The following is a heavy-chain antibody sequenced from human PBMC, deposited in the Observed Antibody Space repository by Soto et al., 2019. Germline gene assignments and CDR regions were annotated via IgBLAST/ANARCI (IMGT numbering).Heavy chain of an antibody. J-gene: IGHJ5*02. D-gene: IGHD4-17*01. CDR3: ARAHLRSPPWFDP. V-gene: IGHV1-46*01. CDR2: INPSGGST. CDR1: Y. Sequence: YMRSVRQDTGQGLEWMGIINPSGGSTSYAQKFQGRVTMTRDTSTSTVYMELSSLRSEDTAVYYCARAHLRSPPWFDPWVQGTLVIV.